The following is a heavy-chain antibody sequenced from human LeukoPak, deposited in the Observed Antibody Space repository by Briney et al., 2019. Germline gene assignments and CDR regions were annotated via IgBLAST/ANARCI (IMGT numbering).Heavy chain of an antibody. CDR2: ISGSGGST. D-gene: IGHD5-18*01. CDR1: GFTFSSYA. J-gene: IGHJ6*02. V-gene: IGHV3-23*01. Sequence: GGSLRLSCAASGFTFSSYAMSWVRQAPGKGLEWVSAISGSGGSTYYADSVKGRFTISRDNSKNTLYLQMNSLRAEDTAVYYCAKESGDTAMATAYYYYGMDVWGQGTTVTVSS. CDR3: AKESGDTAMATAYYYYGMDV.